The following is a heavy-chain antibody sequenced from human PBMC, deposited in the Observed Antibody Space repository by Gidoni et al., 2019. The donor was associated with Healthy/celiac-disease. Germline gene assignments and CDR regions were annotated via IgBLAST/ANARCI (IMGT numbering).Heavy chain of an antibody. CDR2: ISAYNGNT. Sequence: QVQLVQSGAEVKKPGASVKVSCKASGYTFTSSGISWVRQAPGQGLEWMGWISAYNGNTNYAQKLQGRVTMTTDTSTSTAYMELRSMRSDDTAVYYCARETPNTYYYYYYMDVWGKGTTVTVSS. CDR1: GYTFTSSG. J-gene: IGHJ6*03. CDR3: ARETPNTYYYYYYMDV. V-gene: IGHV1-18*01.